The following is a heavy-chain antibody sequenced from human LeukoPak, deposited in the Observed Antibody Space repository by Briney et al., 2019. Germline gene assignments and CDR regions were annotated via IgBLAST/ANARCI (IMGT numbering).Heavy chain of an antibody. J-gene: IGHJ4*02. D-gene: IGHD5-18*01. Sequence: GGSLRLSCAASGLTFSSYWMSWVRQAPGKGLEWVANIKQDGSEKYYVDSVKGRFTISRDNAKNSLYLQMNSLRAEDTAVYYCARRYSYGFGYYFDYWGQGTLVTVSS. CDR3: ARRYSYGFGYYFDY. V-gene: IGHV3-7*05. CDR2: IKQDGSEK. CDR1: GLTFSSYW.